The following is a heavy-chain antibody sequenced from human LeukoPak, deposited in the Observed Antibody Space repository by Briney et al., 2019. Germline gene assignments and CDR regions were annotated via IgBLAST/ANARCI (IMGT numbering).Heavy chain of an antibody. Sequence: GGSLRLSCAASGFTFSSYAMSWVRQAPGKGLEWVSAISGSGGSTYYADSVKGRFTISRDNSKNTLYLQMNSLRAEDTAVYYCARAGVTRIEYYYYYMDVWGKGTTVTVSS. J-gene: IGHJ6*03. CDR2: ISGSGGST. D-gene: IGHD4-17*01. V-gene: IGHV3-23*01. CDR3: ARAGVTRIEYYYYYMDV. CDR1: GFTFSSYA.